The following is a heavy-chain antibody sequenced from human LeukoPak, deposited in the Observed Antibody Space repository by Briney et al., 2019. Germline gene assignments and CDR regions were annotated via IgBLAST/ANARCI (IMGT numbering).Heavy chain of an antibody. J-gene: IGHJ5*01. CDR1: GGSISSYY. D-gene: IGHD3-10*01. Sequence: SETLSLTCTVSGGSISSYYWSWIRQPPQKGLEWIGEVYHSGSTNYNPSLKSRIYMSVDKSQNRFSLGLTSVTAADTAVYFCARVSGSGLYFKSFDPWGQGTLVIVSS. V-gene: IGHV4-59*08. CDR3: ARVSGSGLYFKSFDP. CDR2: VYHSGST.